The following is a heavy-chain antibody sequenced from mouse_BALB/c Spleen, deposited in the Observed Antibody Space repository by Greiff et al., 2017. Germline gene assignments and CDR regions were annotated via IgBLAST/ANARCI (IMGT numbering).Heavy chain of an antibody. J-gene: IGHJ1*01. V-gene: IGHV5-6-2*01. D-gene: IGHD1-1*01. Sequence: EVHLVESGGGLVKLGGSLKLSCAASGFTFSSYYMSWVRQTPEKRLELVAAINSNGGSTYYPDTVKGRFTISRDNAKNTLYLQMSSLKSEDTALYYCARQGYGQLRYFDVWGAGTTVTVSS. CDR2: INSNGGST. CDR1: GFTFSSYY. CDR3: ARQGYGQLRYFDV.